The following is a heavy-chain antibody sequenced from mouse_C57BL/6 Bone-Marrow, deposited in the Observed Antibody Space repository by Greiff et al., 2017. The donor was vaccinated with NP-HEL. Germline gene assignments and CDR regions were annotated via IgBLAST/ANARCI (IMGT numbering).Heavy chain of an antibody. CDR1: GYTFTSYW. D-gene: IGHD2-1*01. CDR3: ARGEDYYGNPAWFAY. Sequence: QVQLKQPGAELVKPGASVKLSCKASGYTFTSYWMHWVKQRPGQGLEWIGMIHPNSGSTNYNEKFKSKATLTVDKSSSTAYMQLSSLTSEDSAVYYCARGEDYYGNPAWFAYWGQGTLVTVSA. J-gene: IGHJ3*01. V-gene: IGHV1-64*01. CDR2: IHPNSGST.